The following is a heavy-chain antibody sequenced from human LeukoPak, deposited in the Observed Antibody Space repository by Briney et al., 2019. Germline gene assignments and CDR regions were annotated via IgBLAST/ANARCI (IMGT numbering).Heavy chain of an antibody. CDR3: AIYGSGSYYRGSAY. D-gene: IGHD3-10*01. J-gene: IGHJ4*02. CDR2: MNPNSGNT. Sequence: ASVKVSCKASGYTFTSYDINWVRQATGQGLEWMGWMNPNSGNTGYAQKFQGRVTMTRNTSISTAYMELSSLRSEDTAVYYCAIYGSGSYYRGSAYWGQGTLVTVSS. V-gene: IGHV1-8*01. CDR1: GYTFTSYD.